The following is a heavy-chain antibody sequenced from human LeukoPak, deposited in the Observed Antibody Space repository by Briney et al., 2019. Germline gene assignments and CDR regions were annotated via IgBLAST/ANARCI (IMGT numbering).Heavy chain of an antibody. D-gene: IGHD2-15*01. V-gene: IGHV3-64*02. CDR3: ARGSCSGDRCWRYFVN. J-gene: IGHJ4*02. Sequence: GGSPRLSCVVSGFIFDDYAMHWVRQAPGKGLEYVSAISGNGGNTFYADSVKGRFTISRDNSKNTLYLQMGSLKPEDMAVYYCARGSCSGDRCWRYFVNWGQGTLVTVSS. CDR1: GFIFDDYA. CDR2: ISGNGGNT.